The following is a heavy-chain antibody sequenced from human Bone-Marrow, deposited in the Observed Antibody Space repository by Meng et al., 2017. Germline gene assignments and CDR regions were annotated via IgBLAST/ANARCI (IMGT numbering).Heavy chain of an antibody. D-gene: IGHD6-19*01. CDR2: IRSKAYGGTT. CDR3: TRSTDHDSSGWYIYYYYYGMDV. J-gene: IGHJ6*02. V-gene: IGHV3-49*04. Sequence: GGPLRLSCAASGFTFDDYGMGGVRQAPGKGLEWVGFIRSKAYGGTTEYAASVKGRFTISRDDSKSIAYLQMNSLKTEDTAVYYCTRSTDHDSSGWYIYYYYYGMDVWGQGTTVTVSS. CDR1: GFTFDDYG.